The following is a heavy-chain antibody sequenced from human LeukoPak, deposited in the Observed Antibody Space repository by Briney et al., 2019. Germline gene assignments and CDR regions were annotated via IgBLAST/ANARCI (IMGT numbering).Heavy chain of an antibody. Sequence: GGSLRLSCAASRFTFTTYWMSWVRQAPGKGPEWVANIKEDGSEKNYVDSVKGRFPISRDNAKNSIYLQMNRLRAEDTAVYYCARLVAPRLFGVVIPTGWYFDYWGQGTLVTVSS. D-gene: IGHD3-3*01. CDR3: ARLVAPRLFGVVIPTGWYFDY. CDR1: RFTFTTYW. CDR2: IKEDGSEK. J-gene: IGHJ4*02. V-gene: IGHV3-7*01.